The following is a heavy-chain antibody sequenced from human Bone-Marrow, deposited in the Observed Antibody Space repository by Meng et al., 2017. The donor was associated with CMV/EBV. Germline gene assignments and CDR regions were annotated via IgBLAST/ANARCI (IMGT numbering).Heavy chain of an antibody. D-gene: IGHD4-17*01. CDR3: VRQRGDSPYYYGMDV. J-gene: IGHJ6*02. Sequence: ASVKVSCKASGYTFTGYYMHWVRQAPGQGLEWMGWINPNSGGTNYAQKFQGRVTMTRDTSISTAYMELSRLRSDDTAVYYCVRQRGDSPYYYGMDVWGQGTTVTVSS. CDR2: INPNSGGT. V-gene: IGHV1-2*02. CDR1: GYTFTGYY.